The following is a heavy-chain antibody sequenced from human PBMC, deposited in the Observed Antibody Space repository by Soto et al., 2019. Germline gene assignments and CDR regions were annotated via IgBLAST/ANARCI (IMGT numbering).Heavy chain of an antibody. D-gene: IGHD2-15*01. CDR3: ARGRPSFSGGSCMVGYFDY. J-gene: IGHJ4*02. V-gene: IGHV4-34*01. CDR1: DGSFSGYY. Sequence: QVQLKQWGAGLLKPSETLSLTCAVYDGSFSGYYWSWIRQPPGKGLEWIGEINHSGSTNYNPSLKSRVTISVDTSKNQFSLNLSSVTAADTAVYYCARGRPSFSGGSCMVGYFDYWGQGTLVTVSS. CDR2: INHSGST.